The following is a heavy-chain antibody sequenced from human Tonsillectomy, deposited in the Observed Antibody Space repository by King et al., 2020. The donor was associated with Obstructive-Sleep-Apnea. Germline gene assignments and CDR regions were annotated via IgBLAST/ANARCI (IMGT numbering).Heavy chain of an antibody. D-gene: IGHD3-10*01. CDR1: GFTVSSNY. Sequence: VQLVESGGGLVQPGGSLRLSCAASGFTVSSNYMSWVRQAPGKGLEWVSVIYSGGSTYYADSVKGRFTISRDNSKNPLYLQMNSLRAEDTAVYYCARDRYYYGSGSYYNGYYYGMDVWGQGTTVTVSS. CDR3: ARDRYYYGSGSYYNGYYYGMDV. CDR2: IYSGGST. V-gene: IGHV3-66*01. J-gene: IGHJ6*02.